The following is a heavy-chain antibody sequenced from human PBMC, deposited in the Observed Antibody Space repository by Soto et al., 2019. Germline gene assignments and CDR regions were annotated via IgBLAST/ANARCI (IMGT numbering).Heavy chain of an antibody. D-gene: IGHD2-2*01. CDR1: GGTFSSYA. Sequence: ASVKVSCKASGGTFSSYAISWVRQAPGQGLEWMGGIIPIFGTANYAQKFQGRVTITADKSTSTAYMELSSLRSEDTAVYYCAREVIVVVPAAHAFDIWGQGTMVT. V-gene: IGHV1-69*06. J-gene: IGHJ3*02. CDR2: IIPIFGTA. CDR3: AREVIVVVPAAHAFDI.